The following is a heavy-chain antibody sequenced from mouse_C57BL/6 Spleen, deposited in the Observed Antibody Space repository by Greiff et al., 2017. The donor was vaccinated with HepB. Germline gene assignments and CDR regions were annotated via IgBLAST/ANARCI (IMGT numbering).Heavy chain of an antibody. V-gene: IGHV5-17*01. CDR3: ARKASPGTGYYFDY. D-gene: IGHD4-1*01. CDR1: GFTFSDYG. Sequence: EVKLVESGGGLVKPGGSLKLSCAASGFTFSDYGMHWVRQAPEKGLEWVAYISSGSSTIYYADTVKGRFTISRDNAKNTLFLQMTSLRSEDTAMYYCARKASPGTGYYFDYWGQGTTLTVSS. J-gene: IGHJ2*01. CDR2: ISSGSSTI.